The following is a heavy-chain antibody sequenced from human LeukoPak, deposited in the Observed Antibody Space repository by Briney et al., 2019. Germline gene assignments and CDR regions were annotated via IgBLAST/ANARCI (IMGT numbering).Heavy chain of an antibody. CDR2: IRSKAYGGTT. CDR3: TRGGHPATLDAFDI. V-gene: IGHV3-49*04. J-gene: IGHJ3*02. CDR1: GFTFSSYA. Sequence: GGSLRLSCAASGFTFSSYAMSWVRQAPGKGLEWVGFIRSKAYGGTTEYAASVKGRFTISRDDSKSIAYLQMNSLKTEDTAVYYCTRGGHPATLDAFDIWGQGTMVTVSS. D-gene: IGHD3-16*01.